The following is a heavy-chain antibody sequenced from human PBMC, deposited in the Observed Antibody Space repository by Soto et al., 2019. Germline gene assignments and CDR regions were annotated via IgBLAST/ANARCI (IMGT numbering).Heavy chain of an antibody. J-gene: IGHJ6*02. Sequence: EVQLLESGGGLVQPGGSLRLSCAASGFSFSNYAVTWVRQAPGKGLEWVSAISASGGSTYYEDSVKGRFTISRDNSKNSVKLEMNSLRAEDTAVYYCAKRLWSGSNSVGNGMDVWGQGDTVTVS. V-gene: IGHV3-23*01. CDR2: ISASGGST. CDR3: AKRLWSGSNSVGNGMDV. CDR1: GFSFSNYA. D-gene: IGHD3-3*01.